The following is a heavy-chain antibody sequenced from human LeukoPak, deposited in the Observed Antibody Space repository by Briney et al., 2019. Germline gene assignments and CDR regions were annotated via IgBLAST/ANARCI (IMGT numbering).Heavy chain of an antibody. CDR2: INHSGST. CDR3: ARGVGYCSGGSCYPDYFDY. CDR1: GGSFSGYY. Sequence: SETLSLTCAVYGGSFSGYYWSWICQPPGKGLEWIGEINHSGSTNYNPSLKSRVTISVDTSKNQFSLKLSSVTAADTAVYYCARGVGYCSGGSCYPDYFDYWGQGTLVTVSS. J-gene: IGHJ4*02. D-gene: IGHD2-15*01. V-gene: IGHV4-34*01.